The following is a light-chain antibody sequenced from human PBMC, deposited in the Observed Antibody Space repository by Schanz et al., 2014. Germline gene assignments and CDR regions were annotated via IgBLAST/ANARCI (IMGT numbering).Light chain of an antibody. Sequence: QSALTQPPSASGSPGQSVTISCTATSDVVEGYNFVSWYQQHPGRAPKLLIYEVRQRPSGVSDRFSGSKSGYTASLTVSGLQADDEADYYCSSYAGSNIFDVFGTGTKLTVL. V-gene: IGLV2-8*01. CDR2: EVR. J-gene: IGLJ1*01. CDR3: SSYAGSNIFDV. CDR1: SDVVEGYNF.